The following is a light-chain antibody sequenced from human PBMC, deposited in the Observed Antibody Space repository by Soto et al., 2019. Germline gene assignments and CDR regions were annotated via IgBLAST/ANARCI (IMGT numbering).Light chain of an antibody. CDR3: QQFSRYPSI. Sequence: IPLTQSPSSLSASVGDRVTITCRASQGINSYLAWYQQKPGQAPRLLIYAASTLQSGVPSRFSGSGSGTDFTLTISSLQPEDFATYYCQQFSRYPSIFGPGTKVDIK. V-gene: IGKV1-9*01. CDR2: AAS. CDR1: QGINSY. J-gene: IGKJ3*01.